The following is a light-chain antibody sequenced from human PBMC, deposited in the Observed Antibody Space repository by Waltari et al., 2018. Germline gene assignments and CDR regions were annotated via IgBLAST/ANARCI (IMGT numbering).Light chain of an antibody. CDR3: CAYTGTWV. V-gene: IGLV2-11*01. CDR2: DVS. CDR1: GSDVADSNF. J-gene: IGLJ3*02. Sequence: QSALTQPRSVSGSPGQSVTISCTGTGSDVADSNFVSWYQQHPGEAPKLVIYDVSERPSGVPDRCSGSKSGNSASLSVSGLQAEDEAVYYCCAYTGTWVFGGGTKLTVL.